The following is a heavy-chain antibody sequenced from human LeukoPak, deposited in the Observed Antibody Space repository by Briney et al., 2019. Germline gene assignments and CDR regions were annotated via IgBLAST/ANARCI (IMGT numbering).Heavy chain of an antibody. CDR2: IRSEAYGGTT. V-gene: IGHV3-49*03. CDR1: GFTFTDYA. D-gene: IGHD4-17*01. Sequence: GGSLRLSCTASGFTFTDYAMNWIRQAPGKGLEWVGFIRSEAYGGTTEYAASVKGRFTISRDDSKNTAYLQMNSLKTEDTAVYYCTRCGDSRYYYYYMDVWGKGTTVTVSS. CDR3: TRCGDSRYYYYYMDV. J-gene: IGHJ6*03.